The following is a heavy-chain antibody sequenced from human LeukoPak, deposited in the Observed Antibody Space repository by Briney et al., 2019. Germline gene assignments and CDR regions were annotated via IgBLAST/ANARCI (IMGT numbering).Heavy chain of an antibody. CDR2: IYHSGNT. J-gene: IGHJ4*02. CDR1: GYSITSGYY. CDR3: ARAGYCSGVSCYSAVPGKY. V-gene: IGHV4-38-2*02. Sequence: PSETLSLTCTVSGYSITSGYYWAWIRQSPGKGLEWIGSIYHSGNTYYTPSLKSRVIILVDTSKNQFSLQLGSVTPTDTAVYYCARAGYCSGVSCYSAVPGKYWGQGALVTASS. D-gene: IGHD2-15*01.